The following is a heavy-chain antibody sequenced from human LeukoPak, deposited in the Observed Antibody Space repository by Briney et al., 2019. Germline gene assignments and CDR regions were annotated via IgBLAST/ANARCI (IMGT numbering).Heavy chain of an antibody. J-gene: IGHJ4*02. CDR2: INSDGSGT. Sequence: GGSLRLSCAASGFTFSRNSMHWVRQAPGKGLVWVSRINSDGSGTSYADSVKGRFTISRDNAKNTLYPQMNSLRAEDTAVYYCARVSSGYYHFDYWGQETLVTVSS. V-gene: IGHV3-74*01. CDR1: GFTFSRNS. D-gene: IGHD3-22*01. CDR3: ARVSSGYYHFDY.